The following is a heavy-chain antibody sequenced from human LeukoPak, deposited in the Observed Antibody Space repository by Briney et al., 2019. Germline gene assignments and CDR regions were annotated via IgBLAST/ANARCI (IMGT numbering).Heavy chain of an antibody. Sequence: SETLSLTCAVYGGSFSGYYWSWIRQPPGKGLEWIGEINHSGSTNYNPSLKSRVTISVDTSKNQFSLKLSSVTAADTAVCYCASSPARCGMDVWGQGTTVTVSS. D-gene: IGHD4-17*01. CDR1: GGSFSGYY. CDR3: ASSPARCGMDV. CDR2: INHSGST. J-gene: IGHJ6*02. V-gene: IGHV4-34*01.